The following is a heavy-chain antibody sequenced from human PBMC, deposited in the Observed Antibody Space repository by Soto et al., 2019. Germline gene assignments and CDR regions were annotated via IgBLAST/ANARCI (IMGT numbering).Heavy chain of an antibody. V-gene: IGHV4-31*03. CDR3: ARADYDSGVHLRY. D-gene: IGHD3-22*01. Sequence: QVQLQESGPGLVNPSQTLSLTCTVSGGSISSGGYYWSWIRQHPGKGLEWIGYIYYSGSTFYDPSLESRVTMSVDTSKYHFSLKLSSVTAADTAVYYCARADYDSGVHLRYWGHGTLVTVSS. CDR2: IYYSGST. CDR1: GGSISSGGYY. J-gene: IGHJ4*01.